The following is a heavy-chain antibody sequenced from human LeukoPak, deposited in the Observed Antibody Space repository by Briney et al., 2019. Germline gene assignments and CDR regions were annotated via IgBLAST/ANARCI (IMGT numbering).Heavy chain of an antibody. CDR1: GFTFSTYG. CDR3: AKELAVAGSFDF. CDR2: ISYDGRNT. J-gene: IGHJ4*02. D-gene: IGHD6-19*01. V-gene: IGHV3-30*18. Sequence: GGSLILSCAASGFTFSTYGIHWVRQAPGKGLEWVAVISYDGRNTYYADSVKGRFTISRDNSRNTLYLQMNSLTVEDTAVYYCAKELAVAGSFDFWGQGTLVTVSS.